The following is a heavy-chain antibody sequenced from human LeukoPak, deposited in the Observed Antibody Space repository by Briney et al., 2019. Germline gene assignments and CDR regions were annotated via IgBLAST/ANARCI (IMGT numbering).Heavy chain of an antibody. CDR3: AKNGQSGFSFVP. V-gene: IGHV4-34*01. J-gene: IGHJ5*02. CDR2: GSDSGGT. D-gene: IGHD1-26*01. CDR1: GGSLYGHY. Sequence: PSETLSLTCAVYGGSLYGHYWSWIRQSPGKGLEWIGEGSDSGGTKFNPSLKSRATISADTSKKQFFLTLTSVTAADTAVYHCAKNGQSGFSFVPWGQGTLVTVYS.